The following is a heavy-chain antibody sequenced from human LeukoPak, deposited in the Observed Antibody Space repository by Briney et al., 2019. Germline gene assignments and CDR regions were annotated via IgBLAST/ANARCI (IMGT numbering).Heavy chain of an antibody. V-gene: IGHV3-23*01. CDR1: GFTFSSYA. Sequence: GGSLRLSCAASGFTFSSYAMSWVRQAPGKGLEWVSAISGSGGSTYYADSVKGRFTISRDNSKNTLYLQMNSLRAEDTAVYCCAKWDAYDSSGYYYVSFDYWGQGTLVTVSS. D-gene: IGHD3-22*01. CDR2: ISGSGGST. CDR3: AKWDAYDSSGYYYVSFDY. J-gene: IGHJ4*02.